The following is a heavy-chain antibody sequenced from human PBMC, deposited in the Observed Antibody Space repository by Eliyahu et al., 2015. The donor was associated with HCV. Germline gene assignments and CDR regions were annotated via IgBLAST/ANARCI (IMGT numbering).Heavy chain of an antibody. V-gene: IGHV4-61*02. D-gene: IGHD3-10*01. CDR3: ARSMVRGGLVY. J-gene: IGHJ4*02. CDR1: GGSISSGSYY. Sequence: QVQLQESGPGLVKPSQTLSLTCTVSGGSISSGSYYWSWIRQPAGKGLEWIGRIYTSGSTNYNPSLKSRVTISVDTSKNQFSLKLSSVTAADTAVYYCARSMVRGGLVYWGQGTLVTVSS. CDR2: IYTSGST.